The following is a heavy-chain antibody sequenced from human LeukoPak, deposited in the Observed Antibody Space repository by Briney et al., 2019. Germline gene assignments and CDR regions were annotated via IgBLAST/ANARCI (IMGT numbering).Heavy chain of an antibody. D-gene: IGHD3-3*01. CDR2: INNGGSST. Sequence: GGSLRLSCAASGFSFSTYAMSWVRQAPGKGLEWVSVINNGGSSTYYADSVKGRFTISRDNSKNTLYLQMSSLRAEDTAVYYCANGPRINLWSGYYTESWGQGTLVTVSS. V-gene: IGHV3-23*03. CDR1: GFSFSTYA. CDR3: ANGPRINLWSGYYTES. J-gene: IGHJ5*02.